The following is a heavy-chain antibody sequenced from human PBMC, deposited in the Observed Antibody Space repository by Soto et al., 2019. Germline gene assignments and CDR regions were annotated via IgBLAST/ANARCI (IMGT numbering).Heavy chain of an antibody. V-gene: IGHV4-39*07. Sequence: SETLSLTCTVSGGSISSSGYYWGWIRQPPGKGLEWIGNIYYSGSTYYNPSLKSRVTISIDTSKNQFSLKLGSVTAADTAVYYCASSAHSSGWYSGGFDYWGQGTLVTVSS. CDR1: GGSISSSGYY. CDR2: IYYSGST. CDR3: ASSAHSSGWYSGGFDY. D-gene: IGHD6-19*01. J-gene: IGHJ4*02.